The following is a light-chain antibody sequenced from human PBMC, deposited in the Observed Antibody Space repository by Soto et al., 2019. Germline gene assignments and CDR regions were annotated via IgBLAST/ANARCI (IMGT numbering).Light chain of an antibody. V-gene: IGKV3-20*01. J-gene: IGKJ4*01. Sequence: EIVLTQSPGTLSLSPGERATLSCRASQSVSSNFLAWYQEKPGQAPRLLIYGASSRATGIPDRFSCSGSRTDFSLPIIRLEPEEFAGYYCWKYGRSQEYALGGGAKVDIK. CDR3: WKYGRSQEYA. CDR1: QSVSSNF. CDR2: GAS.